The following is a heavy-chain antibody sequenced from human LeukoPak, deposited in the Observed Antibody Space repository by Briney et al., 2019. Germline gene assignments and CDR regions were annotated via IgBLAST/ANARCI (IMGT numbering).Heavy chain of an antibody. CDR2: IRYDGSNK. V-gene: IGHV3-30*02. J-gene: IGHJ6*02. CDR1: GFTFSSYG. D-gene: IGHD2-2*01. CDR3: AKRSSSTSWYYYYGMDV. Sequence: GGSLRLSCAAAGFTFSSYGTHWVRQAPGKGLEWVAFIRYDGSNKYYADSVKGRFTISRDNSKNTLYLQMNSLRAEDTAVYYCAKRSSSTSWYYYYGMDVWGQGTTVTVSS.